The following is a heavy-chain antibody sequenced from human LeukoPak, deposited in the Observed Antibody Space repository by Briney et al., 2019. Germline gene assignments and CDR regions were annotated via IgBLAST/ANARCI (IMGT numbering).Heavy chain of an antibody. CDR2: ISGSGGST. V-gene: IGHV3-23*01. J-gene: IGHJ4*02. D-gene: IGHD6-13*01. CDR1: GFTFSSYA. CDR3: AKPGDGYSSSWYATFDY. Sequence: GSLRLSCAASGFTFSSYAMSWVRQAPGKGLEWVSAISGSGGSTYYADSVKGRFTISRDNSKNTLYLQMNSLRAEDTAVYYCAKPGDGYSSSWYATFDYWGQGTLVTVSS.